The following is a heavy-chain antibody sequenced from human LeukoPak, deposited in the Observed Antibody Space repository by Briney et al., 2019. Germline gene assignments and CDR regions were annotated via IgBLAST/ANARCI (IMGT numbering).Heavy chain of an antibody. CDR1: GFTFSSYA. CDR2: VSGNGGRT. D-gene: IGHD3-16*02. J-gene: IGHJ4*02. Sequence: GGSLRLSCAASGFTFSSYAMSWVRQAPGEGLEWVSAVSGNGGRTYYADSVKGRFTISRDNSKNTLYLQMNSLRAEDTAVYYCAKAPFSGSYPDIYWGQGTLVTVSS. V-gene: IGHV3-23*01. CDR3: AKAPFSGSYPDIY.